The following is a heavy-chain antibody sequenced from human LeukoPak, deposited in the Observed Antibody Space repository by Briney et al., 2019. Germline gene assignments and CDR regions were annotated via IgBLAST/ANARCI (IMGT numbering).Heavy chain of an antibody. J-gene: IGHJ4*02. D-gene: IGHD2-15*01. CDR2: IYTSGST. Sequence: SETLSLTCTVSGGSISSYYWSWIRQPAGKGLEWIGRIYTSGSTNYNPSLKSRVTMSVDTSKNQFSLKLSSVTAADTAVYYCARRCSGGSCYSTYFDYWGQGTLVTVSS. CDR1: GGSISSYY. V-gene: IGHV4-4*07. CDR3: ARRCSGGSCYSTYFDY.